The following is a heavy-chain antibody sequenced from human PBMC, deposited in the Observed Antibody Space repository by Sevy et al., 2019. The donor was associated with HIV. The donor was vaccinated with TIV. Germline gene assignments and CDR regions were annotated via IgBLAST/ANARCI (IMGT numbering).Heavy chain of an antibody. D-gene: IGHD6-6*01. CDR2: SLSGEEYK. J-gene: IGHJ4*02. CDR1: GFTFRNDC. Sequence: AGSLRLSCSASGFTFRNDCMHWVRQAPGKVLEWVAVSLSGEEYKNYEDSVRGRFTISRDNSMNTLFLQMNALRPDDTALYFCAKSFRPTTINFYFASWGRGALVTVSS. CDR3: AKSFRPTTINFYFAS. V-gene: IGHV3-30*18.